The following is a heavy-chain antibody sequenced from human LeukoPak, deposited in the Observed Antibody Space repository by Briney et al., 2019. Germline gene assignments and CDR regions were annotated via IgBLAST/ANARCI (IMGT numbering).Heavy chain of an antibody. V-gene: IGHV4-59*12. J-gene: IGHJ4*02. CDR1: GGSISNYY. Sequence: QSSETLSLTCTVSGGSISNYYWSWIRQPPGKGLEWIGYISYSGGSNYNSSLKGRVTISLDTSKNQFSLKLSSVTAADTAVYYCARAILSSGWYADYWGQGTLVTVSS. CDR2: ISYSGGS. CDR3: ARAILSSGWYADY. D-gene: IGHD6-19*01.